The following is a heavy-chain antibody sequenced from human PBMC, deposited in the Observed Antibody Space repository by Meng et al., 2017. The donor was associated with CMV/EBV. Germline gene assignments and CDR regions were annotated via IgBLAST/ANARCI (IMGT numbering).Heavy chain of an antibody. CDR3: ARDAGYSGKYYYGMDV. D-gene: IGHD5-18*01. Sequence: GESLKISCAASGFTFSSYAMHWVRQAPGKGLEWVAVISYDGSNKYYADSVKGRFTISRDNSKNTLYLQMNSLRAEDTAVYYRARDAGYSGKYYYGMDVWGQGTTVTVSS. CDR1: GFTFSSYA. V-gene: IGHV3-30-3*01. J-gene: IGHJ6*02. CDR2: ISYDGSNK.